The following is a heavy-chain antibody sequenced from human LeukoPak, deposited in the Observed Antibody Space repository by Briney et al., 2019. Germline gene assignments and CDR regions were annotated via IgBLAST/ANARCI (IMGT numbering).Heavy chain of an antibody. CDR1: GFTFDDYA. CDR3: ARDHSALASYPNP. Sequence: GRSLRLSCAASGFTFDDYAMHWVRQAPGKGLEWVSVIFGGGGTHYADSVKGRFTISRDNSKNTLYLQMNSLRVEDTAIYYCARDHSALASYPNPWGQGTLVTVSS. CDR2: IFGGGGT. D-gene: IGHD3-10*01. V-gene: IGHV3-66*01. J-gene: IGHJ5*02.